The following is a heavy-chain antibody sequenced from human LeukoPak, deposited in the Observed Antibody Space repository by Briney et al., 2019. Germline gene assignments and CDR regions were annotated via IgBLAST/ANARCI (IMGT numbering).Heavy chain of an antibody. Sequence: GASVKVSCKASGYTFTSYGISWVRQAPGQGLEWMGWISAYNGNTNYAQKLQGRVTMTTDASTSTAYMELRSLRSDDTAVYYCARDSSGSYYERHRIGGYYYYYYMDVWGKGTTVTVSS. CDR2: ISAYNGNT. CDR3: ARDSSGSYYERHRIGGYYYYYYMDV. CDR1: GYTFTSYG. V-gene: IGHV1-18*01. D-gene: IGHD1-26*01. J-gene: IGHJ6*03.